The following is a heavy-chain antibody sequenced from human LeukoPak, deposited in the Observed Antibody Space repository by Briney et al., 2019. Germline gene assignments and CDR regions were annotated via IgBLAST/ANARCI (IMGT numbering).Heavy chain of an antibody. CDR2: ISSSSYI. CDR3: AKDVGIVVVVAATGGYFDY. D-gene: IGHD2-15*01. J-gene: IGHJ4*02. Sequence: PGGSLRLSCAASGFTFSSYSMNWVRQAPGKGLEWVSSISSSSYIYYADSVKGRFTISRDNAKNSLYLQMNSLRAEDTAVYYCAKDVGIVVVVAATGGYFDYWGQGTLVTVPS. V-gene: IGHV3-21*04. CDR1: GFTFSSYS.